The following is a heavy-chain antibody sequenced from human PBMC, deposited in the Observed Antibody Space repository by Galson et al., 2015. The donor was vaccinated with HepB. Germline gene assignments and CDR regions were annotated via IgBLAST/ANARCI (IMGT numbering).Heavy chain of an antibody. CDR1: GFTFSNAW. CDR3: TTGFLGRSGSQYNDY. V-gene: IGHV3-15*01. D-gene: IGHD1-26*01. Sequence: SLRLSCAASGFTFSNAWMSWVRQAPGKGLEWVGRIKSKTDGGTTDYAAPVKGRFTISRDDSKNTLYLQMNSLKTEDTAVYYCTTGFLGRSGSQYNDYWGQGTLVTVSS. J-gene: IGHJ4*02. CDR2: IKSKTDGGTT.